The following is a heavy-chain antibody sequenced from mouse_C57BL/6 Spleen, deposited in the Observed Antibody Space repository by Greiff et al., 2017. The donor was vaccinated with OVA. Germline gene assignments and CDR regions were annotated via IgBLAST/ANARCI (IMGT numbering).Heavy chain of an antibody. Sequence: VQLQQSGPELVKLGASVKMSCKASGYTFTDYNMHWVKQSHGKSLEWIGYINPNNGGTSYNQKFKGKATLTVNKSSSTAYMELRSLTSEDSAVYYCARYYYGSSFDYWGQGTTLTVSS. J-gene: IGHJ2*01. V-gene: IGHV1-22*01. CDR3: ARYYYGSSFDY. CDR1: GYTFTDYN. D-gene: IGHD1-1*01. CDR2: INPNNGGT.